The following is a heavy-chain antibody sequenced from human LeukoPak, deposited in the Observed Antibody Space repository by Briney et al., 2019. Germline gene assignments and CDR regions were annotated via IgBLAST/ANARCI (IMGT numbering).Heavy chain of an antibody. D-gene: IGHD2-2*01. CDR2: IYSGGST. Sequence: PGGSLRLSCAASGFTVSSNYMSWVRPAPGEGLEWVPVIYSGGSTYYADSVKGRFTISRDNSKNTLYLQMNSLRAEDTAVYYCARYATIVVVPAAIDYYYGMDVWGQGTTVTVSS. V-gene: IGHV3-53*01. CDR1: GFTVSSNY. J-gene: IGHJ6*02. CDR3: ARYATIVVVPAAIDYYYGMDV.